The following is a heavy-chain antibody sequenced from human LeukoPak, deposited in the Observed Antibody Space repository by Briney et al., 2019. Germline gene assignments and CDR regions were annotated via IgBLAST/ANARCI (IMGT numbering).Heavy chain of an antibody. V-gene: IGHV3-21*01. CDR1: GFTFSTYT. CDR3: ASSLVAGYYYYNYYYMDV. Sequence: GGSLRLSCAASGFTFSTYTMNWVRQAPGEGLEWVSSISSSSSYIYYADSVEGRFTISRDNAKNSLYLQMNSLRAEDTAVYYCASSLVAGYYYYNYYYMDVWGKGTTVTVSS. CDR2: ISSSSSYI. J-gene: IGHJ6*03. D-gene: IGHD5-18*01.